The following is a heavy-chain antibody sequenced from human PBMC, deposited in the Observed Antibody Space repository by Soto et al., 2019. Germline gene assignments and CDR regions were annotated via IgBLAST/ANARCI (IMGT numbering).Heavy chain of an antibody. J-gene: IGHJ4*02. CDR2: NSWDGGTS. V-gene: IGHV3-43*01. CDR1: GFTLSRYT. Sequence: AVSLRLSFAASGFTLSRYTLHWFRQAPGKGLEWVALNSWDGGTSAYADSVKGRFTVSRDNKKSYLYLQMDSLGPDDTALFYCVKDGDNTGYYFTYYFDHWGQGAQVTVSS. D-gene: IGHD3-22*01. CDR3: VKDGDNTGYYFTYYFDH.